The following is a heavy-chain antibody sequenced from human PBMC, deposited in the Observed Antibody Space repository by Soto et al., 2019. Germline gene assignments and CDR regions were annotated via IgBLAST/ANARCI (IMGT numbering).Heavy chain of an antibody. Sequence: QVQLVQSGAEVKKPGASVKVSCKASGYTLTTYSMHWVRQAPGQRLEWMGWMNPLNGDTKYSQRFQGRLIIITDTSASTAYMELSSLRSEDTAIYYRARGNSGAFDIWGQGTMVTVSS. J-gene: IGHJ3*02. V-gene: IGHV1-3*01. CDR3: ARGNSGAFDI. D-gene: IGHD6-19*01. CDR2: MNPLNGDT. CDR1: GYTLTTYS.